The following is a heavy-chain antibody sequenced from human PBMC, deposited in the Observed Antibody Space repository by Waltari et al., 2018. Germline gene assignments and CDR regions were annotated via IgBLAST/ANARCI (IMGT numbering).Heavy chain of an antibody. D-gene: IGHD2-21*01. CDR3: ARDNGGGDFDY. CDR2: ISSSSSYI. V-gene: IGHV3-21*01. J-gene: IGHJ4*02. Sequence: EVQLVESGGGLVKPGGYLRLSCAASGFPLSNHTMKWVRQAPGKGLEWVSSISSSSSYIYYADSVMGRFTISRDNGKNSMYLQMNSLRAEDTAVYYCARDNGGGDFDYWGQGTLVTVSS. CDR1: GFPLSNHT.